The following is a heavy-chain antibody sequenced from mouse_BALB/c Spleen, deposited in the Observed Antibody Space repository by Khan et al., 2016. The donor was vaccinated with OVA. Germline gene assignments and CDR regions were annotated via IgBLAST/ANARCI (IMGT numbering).Heavy chain of an antibody. CDR2: IWSAGST. J-gene: IGHJ3*01. CDR1: GFSLNNYS. V-gene: IGHV2-2*02. D-gene: IGHD2-4*01. Sequence: QVRLQQSGPGLVPPSQSLSITCTVSGFSLNNYSVHWARQSPGKGLEWLGVIWSAGSTDYTAAFISRLPISKDNSRIQVFFKMNSLQPNDTAIYYCARRGYEYGLGALFAYWGHGTLVTVSA. CDR3: ARRGYEYGLGALFAY.